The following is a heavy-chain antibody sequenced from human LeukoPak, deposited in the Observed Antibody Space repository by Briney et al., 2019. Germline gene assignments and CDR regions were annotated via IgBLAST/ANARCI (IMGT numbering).Heavy chain of an antibody. J-gene: IGHJ6*03. CDR1: GFTFDDYA. Sequence: GGSLRLSCAASGFTFDDYAMHWVRQAPGKGLEWVSGISWNSGSIGYADSVKGRFTISRENAKNSLYLQMNSLAAEDLALYYCAKDSGGGDYYYYYMDVWGKGTTVTVSS. V-gene: IGHV3-9*03. CDR3: AKDSGGGDYYYYYMDV. CDR2: ISWNSGSI. D-gene: IGHD3-10*01.